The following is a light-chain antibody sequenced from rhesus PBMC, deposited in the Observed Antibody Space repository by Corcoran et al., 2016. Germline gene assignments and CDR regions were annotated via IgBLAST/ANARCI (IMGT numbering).Light chain of an antibody. CDR2: EAS. Sequence: DIQMTQSPSSLSASVGDRVTITCRASQGITNDLAWYQQKPGETPKLLIYEASSLQSGIPSRFSGIGSGTDFTLTISSLQPEDFATYYCQHYYSTPFTFGPGTKLDIK. J-gene: IGKJ3*01. V-gene: IGKV1-25*01. CDR3: QHYYSTPFT. CDR1: QGITND.